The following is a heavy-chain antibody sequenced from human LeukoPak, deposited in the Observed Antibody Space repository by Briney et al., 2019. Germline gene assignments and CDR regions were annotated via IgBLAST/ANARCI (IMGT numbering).Heavy chain of an antibody. CDR2: IYYSGST. Sequence: PSETLSLTCTVSGGSISSYYWSWIRQPPGKGLEWIGYIYYSGSTNYNPSLKSRVTISVDTSKNQFSLKLSSVTAADTAVYYCARSMIVVVITTQWDVWGKGTTVTVSS. CDR3: ARSMIVVVITTQWDV. J-gene: IGHJ6*04. D-gene: IGHD3-22*01. V-gene: IGHV4-59*12. CDR1: GGSISSYY.